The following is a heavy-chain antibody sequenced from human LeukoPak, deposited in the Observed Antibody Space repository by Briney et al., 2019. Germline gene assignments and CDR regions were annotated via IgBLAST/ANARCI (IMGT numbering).Heavy chain of an antibody. CDR2: ISRSSNYI. CDR3: ARVAGYSSSWYFDY. V-gene: IGHV3-21*01. CDR1: GFTISSYW. J-gene: IGHJ4*02. Sequence: GGSLRLSCAASGFTISSYWMSWLRQAPGKGLEWVSYISRSSNYIYYPDSLEGRFTVSRDDAKNSLYLQMNSLRAEDTAVYYCARVAGYSSSWYFDYWGQGALVTVSS. D-gene: IGHD6-13*01.